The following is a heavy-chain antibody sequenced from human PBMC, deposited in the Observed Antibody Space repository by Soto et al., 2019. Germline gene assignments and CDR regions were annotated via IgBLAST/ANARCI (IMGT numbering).Heavy chain of an antibody. J-gene: IGHJ5*02. Sequence: EVQLVESGGGLVQPGGSLRLSCAASGFTFSSYWMHWVRQAPGKGLVWVSRINSDGSSRSYADSVKGRFTISRDNAKNTLYLQMNSLRAEDTAVYNCARTSGIGSSWFYFDPWGQGTLVTVSS. CDR3: ARTSGIGSSWFYFDP. D-gene: IGHD6-13*01. CDR2: INSDGSSR. CDR1: GFTFSSYW. V-gene: IGHV3-74*01.